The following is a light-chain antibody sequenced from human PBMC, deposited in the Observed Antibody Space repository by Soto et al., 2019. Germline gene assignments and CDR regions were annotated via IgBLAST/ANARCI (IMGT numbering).Light chain of an antibody. CDR2: LGS. CDR1: QSLLHSNGYNY. V-gene: IGKV2-28*01. CDR3: MQDLQTPPDT. Sequence: DLVMTQSPLSLPVTPGEPASISCRSSQSLLHSNGYNYLDWYLQKPGQSPQLLIYLGSNRASGVPDKFSGSGKGTDFTLKISRVEAEDLGVYYCMQDLQTPPDTIGQGTKLEIK. J-gene: IGKJ2*01.